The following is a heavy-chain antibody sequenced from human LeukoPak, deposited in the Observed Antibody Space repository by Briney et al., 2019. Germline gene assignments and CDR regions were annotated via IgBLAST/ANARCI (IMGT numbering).Heavy chain of an antibody. Sequence: GASVKVSCKASGYTFTSYGISWVRQAPGQGLEWMGWISAYNGNTNYAQKLQGRVTMTTDTSTSTAYMELRSLRSDDTAVYYCARDSITILGVVISNYYYYYMDVWGKGTTVTVSS. CDR3: ARDSITILGVVISNYYYYYMDV. CDR1: GYTFTSYG. V-gene: IGHV1-18*01. CDR2: ISAYNGNT. D-gene: IGHD3-3*01. J-gene: IGHJ6*03.